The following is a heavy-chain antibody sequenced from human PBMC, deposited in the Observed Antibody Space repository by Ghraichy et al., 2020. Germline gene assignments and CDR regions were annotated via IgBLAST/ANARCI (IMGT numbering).Heavy chain of an antibody. Sequence: SETLSLTCTVSGGSISSYYWSWIRQPPGRGLEWIGYIYYSGSTNYNPSLKSRVTISVDTSKNQFSLKLSSVTAADTAVYYCARKASALDYWGQGTLVAVSS. CDR3: ARKASALDY. J-gene: IGHJ4*02. CDR1: GGSISSYY. CDR2: IYYSGST. V-gene: IGHV4-59*01.